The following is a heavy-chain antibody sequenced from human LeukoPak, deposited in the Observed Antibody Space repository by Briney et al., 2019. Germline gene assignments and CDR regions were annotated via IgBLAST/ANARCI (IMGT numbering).Heavy chain of an antibody. CDR3: TTDRSKVGATGYYYSGMDV. V-gene: IGHV3-15*01. CDR1: GFTFSNAW. CDR2: IKSKTDGGTT. D-gene: IGHD1-26*01. Sequence: KPGGSLRLSCAASGFTFSNAWMSWVRQAPGKGLEWVGRIKSKTDGGTTDYAAPVKGRFTISRDDSKNTLYLQMNSLKTEDTAVYYCTTDRSKVGATGYYYSGMDVWGQGTTVTVSS. J-gene: IGHJ6*02.